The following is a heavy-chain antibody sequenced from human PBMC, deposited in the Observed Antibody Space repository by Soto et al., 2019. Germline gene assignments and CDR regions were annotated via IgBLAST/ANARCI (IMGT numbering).Heavy chain of an antibody. J-gene: IGHJ4*02. CDR2: ISGSGGST. Sequence: EVQLLESGGGLVQPGGSLRLSCAASGFTFSSYAMSWVREAPGKGLEWVSAISGSGGSTYYADSVKGRFTISRDNSMNTLSLQLNRLRAEDTAVYYCAYSSTPFDYWGQGTLVTVSS. D-gene: IGHD6-13*01. CDR3: AYSSTPFDY. CDR1: GFTFSSYA. V-gene: IGHV3-23*01.